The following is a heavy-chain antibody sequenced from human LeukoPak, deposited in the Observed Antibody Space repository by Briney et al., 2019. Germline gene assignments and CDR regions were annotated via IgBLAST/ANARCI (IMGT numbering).Heavy chain of an antibody. D-gene: IGHD6-13*01. CDR2: XXGSGGST. J-gene: IGHJ5*02. V-gene: IGHV3-23*01. Sequence: GGSLRLSCAASGITFSRNAMSWVRQAPGKGLEWXXXXXGSGGSTYYAXSVXXXXXISRDNSKNTLYLQMNSLRAEDTAVYYCAKVEKEGSSWYWFDPWGQGTLVTVSS. CDR3: AKVEKEGSSWYWFDP. CDR1: GITFSRNA.